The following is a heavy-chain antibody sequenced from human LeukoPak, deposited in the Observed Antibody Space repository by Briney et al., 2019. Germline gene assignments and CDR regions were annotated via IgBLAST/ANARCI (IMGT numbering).Heavy chain of an antibody. V-gene: IGHV3-48*04. CDR2: ISGNSRTI. CDR3: ARDNAGGPEDSSSWTLYYYYYGMDV. Sequence: PGGSLRLSCSASGFTFSSYSMNWVRQAPGKGLESVSYISGNSRTIYNADSVRGRFTSSRDNAKNSLYLQMNSLRAEDTAVYYCARDNAGGPEDSSSWTLYYYYYGMDVWGQGTTVTVSS. CDR1: GFTFSSYS. J-gene: IGHJ6*02. D-gene: IGHD6-13*01.